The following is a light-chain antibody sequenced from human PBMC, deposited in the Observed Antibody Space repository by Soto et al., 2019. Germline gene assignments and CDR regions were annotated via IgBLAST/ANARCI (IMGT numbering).Light chain of an antibody. CDR2: GSS. V-gene: IGKV3-20*01. CDR3: QQYGISPFT. J-gene: IGKJ3*01. Sequence: EIVLTQSPGTLSLSPGERATLSCRASQSVSSSYLAWYQKKPVQAPRLLIYGSSSRATGIPDRFSGSGSGTDVTPNISSLEPEDLAVYYCQQYGISPFTFGPGTKVDI. CDR1: QSVSSSY.